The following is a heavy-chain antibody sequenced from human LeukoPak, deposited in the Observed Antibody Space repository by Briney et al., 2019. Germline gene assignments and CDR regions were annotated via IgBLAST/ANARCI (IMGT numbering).Heavy chain of an antibody. D-gene: IGHD3-3*01. V-gene: IGHV3-23*01. CDR3: AKDPRITKNYYYYYYMDV. CDR1: GFTFASYA. CDR2: ITNSGRV. J-gene: IGHJ6*03. Sequence: GGSLRLSCAASGFTFASYAMAWVRQAPGKGLEWVSDITNSGRVHYADSVKGRFTISRDNSKNTLYLQMNSLRAEDTALYYCAKDPRITKNYYYYYYMDVWGKGTTVTVSS.